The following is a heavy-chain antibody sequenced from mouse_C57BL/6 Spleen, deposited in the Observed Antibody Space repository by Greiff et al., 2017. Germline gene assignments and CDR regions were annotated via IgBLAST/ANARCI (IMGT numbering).Heavy chain of an antibody. D-gene: IGHD3-2*02. CDR2: IHPSDSDT. Sequence: QVQLQQPGAELVKPGASVKVSCKASGYTFTSYWMHWVKQRPGHGLEWIGRIHPSDSDTNYNQKFKGKATLTVDKSSSTAYMQLSSLTSEDSAVYYCASDSSDPGAMDYWGQGTSVTVSS. CDR1: GYTFTSYW. CDR3: ASDSSDPGAMDY. V-gene: IGHV1-74*01. J-gene: IGHJ4*01.